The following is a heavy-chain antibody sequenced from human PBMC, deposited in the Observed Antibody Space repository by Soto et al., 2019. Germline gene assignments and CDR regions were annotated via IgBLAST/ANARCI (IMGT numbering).Heavy chain of an antibody. CDR1: GLTFSSYG. CDR2: IWYDGSNK. CDR3: VRDTVDC. Sequence: QVQLVESGGGVVQPGRSLRLSCAASGLTFSSYGMHWVRQAPGKGLEWVAVIWYDGSNKYYADSVEGRFTISRDNSRNSLYLQMNSLRDEDTAVYYCVRDTVDCWGQGTLVTVSS. J-gene: IGHJ4*02. D-gene: IGHD4-17*01. V-gene: IGHV3-33*01.